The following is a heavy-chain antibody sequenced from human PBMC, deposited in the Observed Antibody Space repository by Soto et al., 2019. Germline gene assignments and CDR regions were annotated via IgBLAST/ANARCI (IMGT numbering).Heavy chain of an antibody. Sequence: EVQLLESGGGLAQPGGSLRLSCAASAFTFSSYAMSWVRQAPGKGLEWVSAVSGSGDSTYYADSVKGRFTISRDNSKNPLYVQMNSLRAEDTAVYYCAKGRASDCPGCTQDYWGQGTLVTVSS. CDR3: AKGRASDCPGCTQDY. J-gene: IGHJ4*02. D-gene: IGHD2-21*02. CDR1: AFTFSSYA. CDR2: VSGSGDST. V-gene: IGHV3-23*01.